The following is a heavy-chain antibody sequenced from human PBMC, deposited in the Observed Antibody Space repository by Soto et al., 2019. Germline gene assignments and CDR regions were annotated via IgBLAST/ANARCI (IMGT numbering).Heavy chain of an antibody. CDR3: ATGVIHGTRHTDFDS. Sequence: SETLSLTCAVYGGSFSGYYWNWIRQPPGKGLEGIGDIDHSGYNNYNPSLKSRVAMSIDTSKNQFSLNLTSVTATDTAVYYCATGVIHGTRHTDFDSRGQGVSVTVSS. J-gene: IGHJ5*01. CDR1: GGSFSGYY. V-gene: IGHV4-34*01. CDR2: IDHSGYN.